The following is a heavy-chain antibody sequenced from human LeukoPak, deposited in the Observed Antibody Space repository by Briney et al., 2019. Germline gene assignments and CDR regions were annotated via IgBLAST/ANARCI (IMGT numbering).Heavy chain of an antibody. CDR1: GFTFSSYA. Sequence: GGSLRLSCAASGFTFSSYAMSWVRQAPGKGLEWVAVTSGSGGSTSYADSVKGRFTFSRDNSKNTLYLQMNSLRAEDTAIYYCAKGGVYTFGYLHSWGQGALVTVSS. V-gene: IGHV3-23*01. J-gene: IGHJ4*02. D-gene: IGHD5-18*01. CDR3: AKGGVYTFGYLHS. CDR2: TSGSGGST.